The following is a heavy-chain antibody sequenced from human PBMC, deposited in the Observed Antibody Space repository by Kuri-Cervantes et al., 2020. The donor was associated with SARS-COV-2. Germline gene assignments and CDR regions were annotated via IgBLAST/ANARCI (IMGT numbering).Heavy chain of an antibody. V-gene: IGHV3-30-3*01. CDR2: ISYDGSNK. Sequence: LSLTCAASGFTFSSYAMHWVRQAPGKGLEWVAVISYDGSNKYYADSVKGRFTTSRDNAKNSLYLQMNSLRAEDTAVYYCARDSIVDDAFDIWAKGQWSPSPQ. CDR1: GFTFSSYA. J-gene: IGHJ3*02. D-gene: IGHD2-15*01. CDR3: ARDSIVDDAFDI.